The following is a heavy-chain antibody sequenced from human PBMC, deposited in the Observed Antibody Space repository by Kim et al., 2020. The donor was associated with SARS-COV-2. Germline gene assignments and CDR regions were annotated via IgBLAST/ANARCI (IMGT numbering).Heavy chain of an antibody. Sequence: GGSLRLSCEVFGLSFNIDWMTWVRQAPGKGLEWVGQIKSIGSGGTTDYAASVKGSFIIARADSRNTVYLHISSLKTEDTAVYYCCTINVPPPPFALWHWG. CDR2: IKSIGSGGTT. CDR1: GLSFNIDW. J-gene: IGHJ1*01. D-gene: IGHD3-3*01. V-gene: IGHV3-15*01. CDR3: CTINVPPPPFALWH.